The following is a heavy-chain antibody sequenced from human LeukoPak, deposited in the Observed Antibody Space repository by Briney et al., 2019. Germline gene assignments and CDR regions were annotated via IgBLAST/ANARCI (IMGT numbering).Heavy chain of an antibody. J-gene: IGHJ4*02. Sequence: ASVKVSCKVSGYTLTELSIHWVRQAPGQGLEWMGGFEPEDGETIYAQKFQDRLTITEDSSTDTAYMELRSLRSEDTAVYYCTTGLSYYCTTNSCYHDYWGQGTLITVSS. CDR2: FEPEDGET. CDR1: GYTLTELS. CDR3: TTGLSYYCTTNSCYHDY. D-gene: IGHD2-2*01. V-gene: IGHV1-24*01.